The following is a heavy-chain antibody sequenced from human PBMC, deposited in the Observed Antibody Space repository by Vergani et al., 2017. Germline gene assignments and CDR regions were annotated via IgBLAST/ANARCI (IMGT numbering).Heavy chain of an antibody. CDR3: ARDPKSYCSGGSCFSVWGAFDI. D-gene: IGHD2-15*01. CDR2: ISHSGST. J-gene: IGHJ3*02. V-gene: IGHV4-4*03. Sequence: QVQLQESGPGLVKPPGTLSLPCAVSGDSFRSNKWWTWVRQSPGKTLEWIGEISHSGSTNYNPSLKGRVTLSLDTSKNQFSLRLSSVTAADTAVYYCARDPKSYCSGGSCFSVWGAFDIWGRGTTVTVSS. CDR1: GDSFRSNKW.